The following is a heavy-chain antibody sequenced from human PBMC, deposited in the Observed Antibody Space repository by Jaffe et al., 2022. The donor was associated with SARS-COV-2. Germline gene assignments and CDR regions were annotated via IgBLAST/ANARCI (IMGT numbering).Heavy chain of an antibody. J-gene: IGHJ4*02. CDR2: ISSSGTAT. D-gene: IGHD2-2*01. CDR3: ARDHSAEGDQHDC. Sequence: EVQLVESGGGLVQPGGSLRLTCAASGFTLSSYEMNWVRQAPGKGLEWVSYISSSGTATYYADSVRGRFTVSRDNAQNSLYLQMNSLRAEDTAVYYCARDHSAEGDQHDCWGQGTLVTVSS. CDR1: GFTLSSYE. V-gene: IGHV3-48*03.